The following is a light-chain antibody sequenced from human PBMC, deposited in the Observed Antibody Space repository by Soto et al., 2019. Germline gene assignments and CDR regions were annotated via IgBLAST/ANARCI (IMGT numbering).Light chain of an antibody. CDR2: DVS. CDR1: SSDVGRYNY. V-gene: IGLV2-14*03. J-gene: IGLJ2*01. CDR3: SSYAITTTVV. Sequence: QSALTQPASVSGSPGQSITISCTGTSSDVGRYNYVSWYQQHPGRGPKLIIFDVSDRPSGVSDRFSGSKSGNTASLTISGLRAEDEADYYCSSYAITTTVVFGGGTKVTVL.